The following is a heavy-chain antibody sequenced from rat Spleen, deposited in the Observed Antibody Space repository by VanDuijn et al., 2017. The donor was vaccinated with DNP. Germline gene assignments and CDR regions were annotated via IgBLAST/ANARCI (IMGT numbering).Heavy chain of an antibody. Sequence: QVQLEESGPGLLQPSQTLSLTCTVSGFSLTKYGISWVRQPPGKGLEWIAAISSGGSSYFNSALKSRLSVSRDTSRSQAYLKMNSLQTEDTAIYFCTREEPRVLSFFSSLFDYWGQGVMVTVSS. CDR1: GFSLTKYG. J-gene: IGHJ2*01. CDR2: ISSGGSS. CDR3: TREEPRVLSFFSSLFDY. V-gene: IGHV2S8*01. D-gene: IGHD1-8*01.